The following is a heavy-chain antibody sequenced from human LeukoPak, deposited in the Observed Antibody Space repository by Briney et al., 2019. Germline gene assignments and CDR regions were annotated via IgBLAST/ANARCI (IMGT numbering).Heavy chain of an antibody. V-gene: IGHV3-9*01. Sequence: GRSLRLSCAASGFTFDDYAMHWVRQAPGKGLEWVSGISWNSGSIGYADSVKGRFTISRDNAKNSLYLQMNSLRAEDTAVYYCARDPSAAAGTRPLNYWGQGTLVTVSS. J-gene: IGHJ4*02. CDR3: ARDPSAAAGTRPLNY. CDR2: ISWNSGSI. CDR1: GFTFDDYA. D-gene: IGHD6-13*01.